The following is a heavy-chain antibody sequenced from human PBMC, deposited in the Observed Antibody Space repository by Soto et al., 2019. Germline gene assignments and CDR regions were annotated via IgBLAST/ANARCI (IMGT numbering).Heavy chain of an antibody. J-gene: IGHJ4*02. D-gene: IGHD3-10*01. Sequence: QVQLVQSGAEVKKPGSPVRVSCTASGDTFNFYTISWVRQGPGQGPEWMGRFIPMLGMSNYAQKFQGRVPIMADKSTSTVYMNLSGLTSEDTAVYYCATNYGSGSTHFDYWGQGTLVTVSS. CDR2: FIPMLGMS. CDR1: GDTFNFYT. V-gene: IGHV1-69*02. CDR3: ATNYGSGSTHFDY.